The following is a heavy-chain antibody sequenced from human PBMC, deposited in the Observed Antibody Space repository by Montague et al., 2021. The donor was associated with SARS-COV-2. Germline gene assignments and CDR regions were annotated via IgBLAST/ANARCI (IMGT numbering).Heavy chain of an antibody. CDR1: GASMSSDY. CDR2: THYSGST. CDR3: ARGRGFDGLGLDAYYFDY. V-gene: IGHV4-59*01. J-gene: IGHJ4*02. Sequence: SETRSLTCTVSGASMSSDYWTWIRQPPGRGLEWIGCTHYSGSTDYNPSLKSRVTISAHTNRTQFSLRLTSTSAADTAVYYCARGRGFDGLGLDAYYFDYWGQGALVAVSS. D-gene: IGHD3-9*01.